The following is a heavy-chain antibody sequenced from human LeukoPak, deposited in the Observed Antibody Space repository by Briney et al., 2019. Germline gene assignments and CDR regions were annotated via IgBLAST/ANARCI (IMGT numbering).Heavy chain of an antibody. Sequence: PGGSLRLSCAASGFTFDDHSMHWVRQVPGKGLEWVSGISWNSVMIDYADSVKGRFTISRDNAENSLYLHMTSLRGEDTAFYYCAKGYSSTWAVYFQHWGQGTLVTVSS. J-gene: IGHJ1*01. CDR1: GFTFDDHS. CDR3: AKGYSSTWAVYFQH. V-gene: IGHV3-9*01. CDR2: ISWNSVMI. D-gene: IGHD6-13*01.